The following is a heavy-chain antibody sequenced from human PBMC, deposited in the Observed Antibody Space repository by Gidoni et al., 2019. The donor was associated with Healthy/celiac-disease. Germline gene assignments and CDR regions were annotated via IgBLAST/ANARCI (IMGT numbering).Heavy chain of an antibody. CDR3: ARERGRSFYYDSSGYYIRRGGPLDY. V-gene: IGHV4-34*01. CDR1: GGSFSGYY. CDR2: INHSGST. D-gene: IGHD3-22*01. J-gene: IGHJ4*02. Sequence: QVQLQQWGAGLLKPSETLSLTCAVYGGSFSGYYWSWIRQPPGKGLEWIGEINHSGSTNYTPSLKSRVTISVDTSKNQFSLKLSSVTAADTAVYYCARERGRSFYYDSSGYYIRRGGPLDYWGQGTLVTVSS.